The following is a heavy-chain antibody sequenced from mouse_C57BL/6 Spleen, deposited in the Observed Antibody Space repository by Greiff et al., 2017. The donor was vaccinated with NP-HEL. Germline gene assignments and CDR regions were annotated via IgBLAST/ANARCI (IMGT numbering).Heavy chain of an antibody. D-gene: IGHD1-1*01. CDR3: ARDYGSHYAMDY. CDR2: INPNYGTT. CDR1: GYSFTDYN. J-gene: IGHJ4*01. Sequence: VQLKESGPELVKPGASVKISCKASGYSFTDYNMHWLKQSNGKSLEWIGVINPNYGTTSYNQKFKGKATLTVDQSSSTAYMQLNSLTSEDSAVYYCARDYGSHYAMDYWGQGTSVTVSS. V-gene: IGHV1-39*01.